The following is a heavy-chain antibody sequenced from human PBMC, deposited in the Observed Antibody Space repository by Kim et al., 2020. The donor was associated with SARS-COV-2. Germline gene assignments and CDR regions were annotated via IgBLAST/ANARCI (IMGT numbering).Heavy chain of an antibody. CDR2: IKQDGSEK. CDR3: ARGYDYIWGSYRYPFDY. J-gene: IGHJ4*02. Sequence: GGSLRLSCAASGFTFSSYWMSWVRQAPGKGLEWVANIKQDGSEKYYVDSVKGRFTISRDNAKNSLYLQMNSLRAEDTAVYYCARGYDYIWGSYRYPFDYWGQGTLVTVSS. D-gene: IGHD3-16*02. CDR1: GFTFSSYW. V-gene: IGHV3-7*01.